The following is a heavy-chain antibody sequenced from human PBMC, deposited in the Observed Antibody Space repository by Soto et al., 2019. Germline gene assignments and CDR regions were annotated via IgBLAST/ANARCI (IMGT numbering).Heavy chain of an antibody. D-gene: IGHD5-18*01. J-gene: IGHJ6*02. CDR1: GGSLRSGSYY. Sequence: SETLSITCTVYGGSLRSGSYYWSWIRQPPGKGLEWIGYIYHGGATTYNASLKSRVTISVDTSKNQFFLKLSSVTAADTAVYYCARTRGYSLLYYYYGMDVSGPGITVTV. V-gene: IGHV4-61*01. CDR3: ARTRGYSLLYYYYGMDV. CDR2: IYHGGAT.